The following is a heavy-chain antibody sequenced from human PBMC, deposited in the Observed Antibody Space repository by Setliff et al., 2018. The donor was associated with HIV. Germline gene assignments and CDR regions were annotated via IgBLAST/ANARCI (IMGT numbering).Heavy chain of an antibody. D-gene: IGHD3-9*01. CDR3: TRETLMTPYYFNY. J-gene: IGHJ4*02. Sequence: GGSLRLSCATSGFSFSTYWMSWVCQAPGKGLEWVANIKQDGSEKYYVDSVKGRFTISRDNAKNSVYLQMNSLRAEDTAVYYCTRETLMTPYYFNYWGQGTLVTVSS. CDR1: GFSFSTYW. CDR2: IKQDGSEK. V-gene: IGHV3-7*01.